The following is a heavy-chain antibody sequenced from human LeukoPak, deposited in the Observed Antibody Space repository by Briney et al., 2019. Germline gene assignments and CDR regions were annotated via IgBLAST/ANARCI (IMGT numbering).Heavy chain of an antibody. V-gene: IGHV1-2*02. CDR1: GYIFTGYY. J-gene: IGHJ3*02. Sequence: GASVKVSCKASGYIFTGYYMHWVRQAPGQGLEWMGWINPNSGGTSYGQKFQGRVTMTRDTSISTAYMELSRLRSDDTAVYYCAREDCSTTTCLKAFDIWGQGTMVTVS. D-gene: IGHD2-2*01. CDR3: AREDCSTTTCLKAFDI. CDR2: INPNSGGT.